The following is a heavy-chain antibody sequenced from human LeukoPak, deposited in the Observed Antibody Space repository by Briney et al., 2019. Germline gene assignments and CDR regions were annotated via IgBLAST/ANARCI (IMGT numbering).Heavy chain of an antibody. D-gene: IGHD3-16*01. J-gene: IGHJ5*02. CDR3: ARDRWGYNWFDP. V-gene: IGHV3-7*01. CDR2: IKQDGSEK. Sequence: QPGGSLRLSCAASGFTFSSYGMHWVRQAPGKGLEWVANIKQDGSEKYYVDSVKGRFTISRDNAKNSLYLQMNSLRAEDTAVYYCARDRWGYNWFDPWGQGTLVTVSS. CDR1: GFTFSSYG.